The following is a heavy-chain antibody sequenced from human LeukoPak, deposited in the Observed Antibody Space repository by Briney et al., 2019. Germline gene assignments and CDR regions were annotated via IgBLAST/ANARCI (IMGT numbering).Heavy chain of an antibody. CDR2: ISAYNGNT. D-gene: IGHD3-22*01. CDR3: ARVVVVVITGTPYAFDI. J-gene: IGHJ3*02. CDR1: GYTFTSYG. Sequence: ASVKVSCKASGYTFTSYGISWVRQAPGKGLEWMGWISAYNGNTNYAQKLQGRVTMTTDTSTSTAYMELRSLRSDDTAVYYCARVVVVVITGTPYAFDIWGQGTMVTVSS. V-gene: IGHV1-18*01.